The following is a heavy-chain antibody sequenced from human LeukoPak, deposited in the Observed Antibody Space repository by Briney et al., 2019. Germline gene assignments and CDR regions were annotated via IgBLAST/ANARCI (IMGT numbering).Heavy chain of an antibody. CDR1: GFTFSSYA. Sequence: PGGSLRLSCAASGFTFSSYAMHWVRQAPGKGLEWVAVISYDGSNKYYADSVKGRFTISRDNSKNTLYLQMNSLRAEDTAVYYCARAGYSSSWYLYYYYGMDVWGQGTTVTVSS. J-gene: IGHJ6*02. D-gene: IGHD6-13*01. V-gene: IGHV3-30-3*01. CDR2: ISYDGSNK. CDR3: ARAGYSSSWYLYYYYGMDV.